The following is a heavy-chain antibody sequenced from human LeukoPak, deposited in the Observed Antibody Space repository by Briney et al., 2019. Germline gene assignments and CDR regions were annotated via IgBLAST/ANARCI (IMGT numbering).Heavy chain of an antibody. V-gene: IGHV3-30*02. CDR3: AKDEGTLIVVGLDY. D-gene: IGHD3-22*01. CDR1: GFSFTNYG. CDR2: TRYDGSTE. J-gene: IGHJ4*02. Sequence: GGSLRLSCEASGFSFTNYGMHWVRRAPGKGLEWVSFTRYDGSTEYYAESVKGRFTISRDNSRNTLFLQMNGLRAEDSAVYYCAKDEGTLIVVGLDYWGQGTQVTVSS.